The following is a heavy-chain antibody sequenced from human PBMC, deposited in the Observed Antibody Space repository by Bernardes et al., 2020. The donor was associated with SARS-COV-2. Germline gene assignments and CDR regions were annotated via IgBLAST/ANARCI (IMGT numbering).Heavy chain of an antibody. CDR1: GYTFTSYG. CDR2: ISAYNGNT. D-gene: IGHD5-18*01. J-gene: IGHJ6*02. V-gene: IGHV1-18*01. CDR3: AREVGYSYGFPWGYYYYGMDV. Sequence: ASVKVSCKASGYTFTSYGISWVRQAPGQGLEWMGWISAYNGNTNYAQKLQGRVTMTTDTSTSTAYMELRSLRSDDTAVYYCAREVGYSYGFPWGYYYYGMDVWGQGTTVTVSS.